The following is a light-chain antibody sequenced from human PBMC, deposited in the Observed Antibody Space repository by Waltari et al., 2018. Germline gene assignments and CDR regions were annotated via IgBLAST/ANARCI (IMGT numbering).Light chain of an antibody. CDR2: STS. CDR1: QTISVD. CDR3: QQSYSTPPWT. Sequence: DIQMTQSPPSLSASLGDRVTITCRASQTISVDLNWYQQKPGEAPKLLIYSTSRLRSGVPSRFSGSGSGTDFTLTISSLQPEDFATYYCQQSYSTPPWTFGQGTKVEIK. V-gene: IGKV1-39*01. J-gene: IGKJ1*01.